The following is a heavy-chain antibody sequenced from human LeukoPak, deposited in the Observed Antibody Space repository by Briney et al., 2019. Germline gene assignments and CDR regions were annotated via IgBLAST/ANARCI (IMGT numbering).Heavy chain of an antibody. D-gene: IGHD3-22*01. Sequence: GGSLRLSCAASGFTFSSYAMSWVRQAPGKGLEWVSVIYSGGTTSYADSVKGRFIISRDNSKNTVYLQMSSLRVEDTAVYYCAHNYYDSSGYFDYWGQGTLVTVSS. J-gene: IGHJ4*02. CDR1: GFTFSSYA. CDR2: IYSGGTT. V-gene: IGHV3-66*01. CDR3: AHNYYDSSGYFDY.